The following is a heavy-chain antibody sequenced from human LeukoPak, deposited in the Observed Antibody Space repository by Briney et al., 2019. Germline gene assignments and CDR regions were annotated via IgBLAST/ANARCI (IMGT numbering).Heavy chain of an antibody. CDR3: ARGYSSGWYVFDY. J-gene: IGHJ4*02. CDR2: IWYDGSNK. V-gene: IGHV3-33*08. D-gene: IGHD6-19*01. CDR1: GFTFSSSD. Sequence: GGSLRLSCAASGFTFSSSDMHWVRQAPGKGLEWVAVIWYDGSNKYYADSVKGRFTISRDNSKNTLYLQMNSLRAEDTAMYYCARGYSSGWYVFDYWGPGTLVTVSS.